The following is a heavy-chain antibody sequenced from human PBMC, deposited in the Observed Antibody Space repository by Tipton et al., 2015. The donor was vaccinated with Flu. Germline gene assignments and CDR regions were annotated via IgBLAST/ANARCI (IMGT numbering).Heavy chain of an antibody. CDR2: IYSGGST. J-gene: IGHJ6*02. D-gene: IGHD2-21*02. Sequence: SLRLSCAASGFSVSRNYMSWVRQAPGKGLEWVSVIYSGGSTDYVDSVKGRFAISRDNSKNTLYLQMNSLRAEDTAVYYCGTYCGGDCCRAPIYYYGLDVWGQGTTVTASS. CDR1: GFSVSRNY. CDR3: GTYCGGDCCRAPIYYYGLDV. V-gene: IGHV3-53*01.